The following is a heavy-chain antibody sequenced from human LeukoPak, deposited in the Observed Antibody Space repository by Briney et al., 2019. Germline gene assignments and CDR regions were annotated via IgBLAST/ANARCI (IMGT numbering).Heavy chain of an antibody. J-gene: IGHJ4*02. D-gene: IGHD4/OR15-4a*01. CDR2: ISGTGDTT. CDR1: GFTFSTYG. CDR3: ARDMAL. Sequence: GGSLRLSCAASGFTFSTYGMRWVRQAPGKGLEWVSGISGTGDTTYYADSVKGRFTISRDNSKNTLYLQMSSLRADDTAVYYCARDMALWGQGTLVTVSS. V-gene: IGHV3-23*01.